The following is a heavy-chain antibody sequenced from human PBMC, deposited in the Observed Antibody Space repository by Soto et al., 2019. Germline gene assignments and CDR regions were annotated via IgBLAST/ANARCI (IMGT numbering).Heavy chain of an antibody. CDR2: IDTSGSST. D-gene: IGHD6-13*01. CDR1: GFIFTNFW. CDR3: AKDSWYFDL. J-gene: IGHJ4*02. V-gene: IGHV3-74*01. Sequence: GGSLRLSCEASGFIFTNFWMHWVRQVPGKGLVWVSRIDTSGSSTSYADSVKGRFTISRDNAKNTVSLQMNSLRAEDTGVYYCAKDSWYFDLWSQGFLVTVSS.